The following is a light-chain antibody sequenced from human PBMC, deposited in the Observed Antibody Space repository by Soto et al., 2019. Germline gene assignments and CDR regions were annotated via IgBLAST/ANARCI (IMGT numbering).Light chain of an antibody. CDR2: GAS. CDR3: HQHNNWWT. Sequence: EIVLTQSPATLSLSPGERATLSCRASRSVTRYLAWYQQKPGQTPRLLIYGASTRAAGIPARFSGSGSGTDFTLTITSLQSEDFGVYYCHQHNNWWTFGQGTKVDI. J-gene: IGKJ1*01. CDR1: RSVTRY. V-gene: IGKV3-15*01.